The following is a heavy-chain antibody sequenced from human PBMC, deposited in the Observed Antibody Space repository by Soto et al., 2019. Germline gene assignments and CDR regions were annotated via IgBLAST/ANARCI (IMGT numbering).Heavy chain of an antibody. CDR2: IFYTGST. D-gene: IGHD3-10*01. V-gene: IGHV4-31*11. J-gene: IGHJ5*02. CDR3: AREGRHSGGMRDNWFVP. Sequence: QVQLRESGPGLVKPSQTLSLTCDVSGDSISSRTYYWNWIRQLPGKGLECIGYIFYTGSTYYNPSLKGRLTISIDTSKNQFSLSLRSVTAADTAVYYCAREGRHSGGMRDNWFVPWGQGTLVTVSS. CDR1: GDSISSRTYY.